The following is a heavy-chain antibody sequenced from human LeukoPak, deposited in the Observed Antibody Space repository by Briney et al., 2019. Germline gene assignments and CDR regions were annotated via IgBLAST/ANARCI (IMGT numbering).Heavy chain of an antibody. CDR1: GFTFSSYA. V-gene: IGHV3-23*01. D-gene: IGHD6-19*01. Sequence: GGSLRLSCAASGFTFSSYAMSWVRQAPGKGLEWASSISGSGGSTYYADSVKGRFTISRDNSKNTLYLQMNTLRAEDTAVYYCAKQAGSSGYAFDIWGQGTMVTVSS. CDR2: ISGSGGST. CDR3: AKQAGSSGYAFDI. J-gene: IGHJ3*02.